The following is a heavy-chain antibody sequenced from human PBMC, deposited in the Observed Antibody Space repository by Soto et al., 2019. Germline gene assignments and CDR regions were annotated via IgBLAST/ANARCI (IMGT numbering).Heavy chain of an antibody. CDR1: GCSFTSYY. J-gene: IGHJ3*02. V-gene: IGHV1-46*01. Sequence: PEASVKVSCKAAGCSFTSYYMHWVRQSPGQGVEWMGIINPSGGSTSYAQKFQGRVTMTRDTSTSTVYMELSSLRSEDTAVYYCARFRGSPKKHYYHSSGTTSAFDIWAPETMVTVSS. CDR3: ARFRGSPKKHYYHSSGTTSAFDI. D-gene: IGHD3-22*01. CDR2: INPSGGST.